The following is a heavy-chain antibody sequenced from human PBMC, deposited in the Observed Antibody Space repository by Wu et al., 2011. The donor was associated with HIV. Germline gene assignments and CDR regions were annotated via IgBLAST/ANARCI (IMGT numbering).Heavy chain of an antibody. V-gene: IGHV1-69-2*01. Sequence: EVQLVQSGAEVRKPGATVKISCKVSGYTFTDYYMHWIQQAPGKGLEWMGLVDPEDAETIYAQIFQGRVTMTRDTSTSTVYMELSSLRPEDTAVYYCATNQGGHSVAFDIWGQGTMVTVSS. CDR2: VDPEDAET. J-gene: IGHJ3*02. D-gene: IGHD4-23*01. CDR1: GYTFTDYY. CDR3: ATNQGGHSVAFDI.